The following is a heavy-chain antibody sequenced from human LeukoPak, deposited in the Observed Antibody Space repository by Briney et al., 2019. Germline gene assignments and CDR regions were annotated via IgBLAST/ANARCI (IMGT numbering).Heavy chain of an antibody. V-gene: IGHV4-59*01. CDR3: ARSSFDYYDSSGLFIDI. D-gene: IGHD3-22*01. J-gene: IGHJ3*02. CDR1: GGSISSYY. Sequence: SETLSLTCTVSGGSISSYYWSWIRQPPGKGLEWIGYIYYSGSTNYNPSLKSRVTISVDTSKNQFSLKLSSVTAADTAVYYCARSSFDYYDSSGLFIDIWGQGTMVSVSS. CDR2: IYYSGST.